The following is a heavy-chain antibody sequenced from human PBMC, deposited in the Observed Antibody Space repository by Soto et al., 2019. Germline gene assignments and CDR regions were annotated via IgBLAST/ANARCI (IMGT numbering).Heavy chain of an antibody. CDR1: GFTFSSYT. CDR2: ISSSSSYI. J-gene: IGHJ4*02. D-gene: IGHD2-2*02. V-gene: IGHV3-21*01. CDR3: ARNTVVDY. Sequence: LRLSCATSGFTFSSYTMNWVRQAPGKGLGWVSSISSSSSYIYYADSMRGRFTISRDNAKNSLYLQMNSLRAEDTAVYYCARNTVVDYWGQGTLVTVSS.